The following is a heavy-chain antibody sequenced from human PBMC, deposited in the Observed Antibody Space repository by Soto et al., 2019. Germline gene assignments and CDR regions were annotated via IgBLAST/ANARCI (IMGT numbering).Heavy chain of an antibody. CDR2: IIPIFGTA. Sequence: GASVKVSCKASGGTFSSYAISWVRQAPGQGLEWMGGIIPIFGTANYAQKFQGRVTITADESTSTAYMELSSLRSEDTAVYYCARHFGDVVIVPADGYFDSWGQGTLVTVSS. D-gene: IGHD2-2*01. V-gene: IGHV1-69*13. CDR3: ARHFGDVVIVPADGYFDS. J-gene: IGHJ4*02. CDR1: GGTFSSYA.